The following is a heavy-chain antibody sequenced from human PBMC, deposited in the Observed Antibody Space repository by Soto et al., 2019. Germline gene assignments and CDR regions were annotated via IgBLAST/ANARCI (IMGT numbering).Heavy chain of an antibody. D-gene: IGHD6-6*01. CDR1: GGSVSSGSYY. J-gene: IGHJ4*02. CDR2: TYYSGST. Sequence: SETLSLTCTVSGGSVSSGSYYWSWIRQPPGKGLEWIGYTYYSGSTNYNPSLKSRVTISVDTSKNQFSLKLSSVTAADTAVYYCARARIAARRGSDYWGQGTLVTVSS. V-gene: IGHV4-61*01. CDR3: ARARIAARRGSDY.